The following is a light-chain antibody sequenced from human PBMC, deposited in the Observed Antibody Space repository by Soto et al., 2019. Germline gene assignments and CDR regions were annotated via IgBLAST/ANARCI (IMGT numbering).Light chain of an antibody. CDR3: HQYDSSGRT. CDR1: QSVSSSY. Sequence: EIVLTQSPGTLSLSPGERATLSCRASQSVSSSYLAWYQQKPGQAPRLLIYGASSRATGIPDRFSGSGSGTDFTLTISRLEPEDFAVYYCHQYDSSGRTFGGGTKVEIK. J-gene: IGKJ4*01. V-gene: IGKV3-20*01. CDR2: GAS.